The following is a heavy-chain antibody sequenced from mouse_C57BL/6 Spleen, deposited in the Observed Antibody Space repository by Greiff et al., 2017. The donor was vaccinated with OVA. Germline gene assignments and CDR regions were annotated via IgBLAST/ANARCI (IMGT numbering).Heavy chain of an antibody. Sequence: EVKLVESGGGLVKPGGSLKLSCAASGFTFSDYGMHWVRQAPEKGLEWVAYISSGSSTIYYADTVKGRFTISRDNAKNTLFLQMTSLRSEDTAMYYCARRITTGRGYAMDYWGQGTSVTVSS. CDR3: ARRITTGRGYAMDY. CDR2: ISSGSSTI. CDR1: GFTFSDYG. J-gene: IGHJ4*01. V-gene: IGHV5-17*01. D-gene: IGHD1-1*01.